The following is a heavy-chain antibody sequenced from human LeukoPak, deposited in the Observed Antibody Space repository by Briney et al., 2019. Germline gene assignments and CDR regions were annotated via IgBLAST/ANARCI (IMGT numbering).Heavy chain of an antibody. CDR1: GYTFTDFY. D-gene: IGHD3-9*01. V-gene: IGHV1-2*02. CDR3: ARDPGTVYYSNNFDH. Sequence: ASMKVSCKASGYTFTDFYMQWVRQAPGQGLEWMGWINPNNGDTKYAQKFLGRVTMTRDTSATTAYMELSRLRSDDTAEYYCARDPGTVYYSNNFDHWGQGTLVTVSS. J-gene: IGHJ4*02. CDR2: INPNNGDT.